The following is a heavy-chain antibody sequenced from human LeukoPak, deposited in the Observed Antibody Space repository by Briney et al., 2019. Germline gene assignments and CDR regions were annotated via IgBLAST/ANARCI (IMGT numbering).Heavy chain of an antibody. CDR2: NSGSGGST. D-gene: IGHD6-13*01. Sequence: GGSLRLSCAASGFTFSSYAMSWVRQAPGKGLEWVSANSGSGGSTYYADSVKGRFTISRDNSKNTLYLQMNSLRAEDTAVYYCAKDGIGIAAAGTFDFDYWGQGTLVTVSS. CDR1: GFTFSSYA. CDR3: AKDGIGIAAAGTFDFDY. V-gene: IGHV3-23*01. J-gene: IGHJ4*02.